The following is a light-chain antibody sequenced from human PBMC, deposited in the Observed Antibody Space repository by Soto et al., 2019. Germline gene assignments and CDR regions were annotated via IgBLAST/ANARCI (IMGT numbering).Light chain of an antibody. CDR2: GAS. Sequence: EIVMTQSPATLSVSPGERATLSCRASQSVSSNLAWYQQKPGQAPRLLIYGASTRATGIPARFSGSESGTEFTLTISSLQSEDFAVYYYQQYNNWPATFGQGTKVEIK. J-gene: IGKJ1*01. V-gene: IGKV3D-15*01. CDR1: QSVSSN. CDR3: QQYNNWPAT.